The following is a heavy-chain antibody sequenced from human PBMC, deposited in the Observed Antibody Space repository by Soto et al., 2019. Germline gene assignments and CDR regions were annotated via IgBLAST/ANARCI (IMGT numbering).Heavy chain of an antibody. J-gene: IGHJ4*02. CDR2: INSAGSST. V-gene: IGHV3-74*01. CDR3: ASGGSSLNFDS. D-gene: IGHD6-6*01. Sequence: EVQLVESGGGLVQPGGSLRLSCAASGFTFRSYWMQWVRQAPGKGLVWVSWINSAGSSTSYADSVKGRFTISRDNAKNTLYLQMTSLRAEDTAVYYCASGGSSLNFDSWGQGTLVTVSS. CDR1: GFTFRSYW.